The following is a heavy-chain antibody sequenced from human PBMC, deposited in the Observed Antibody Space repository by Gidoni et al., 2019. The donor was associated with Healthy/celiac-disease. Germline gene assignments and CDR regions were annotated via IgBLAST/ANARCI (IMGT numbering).Heavy chain of an antibody. V-gene: IGHV1-69*01. CDR3: ARAAGSIAVAKYNWFDP. D-gene: IGHD6-19*01. CDR2: IIPIFGTA. J-gene: IGHJ5*02. Sequence: QVQLVQSGAEVKKPGSSVKVSCKASGGTFSSYAISWVRQAPGQGLEWMGGIIPIFGTANYAQKFQGRVTITADESTSTAYMELSSLRSEDTAVYYCARAAGSIAVAKYNWFDPWGQGTLVTVSS. CDR1: GGTFSSYA.